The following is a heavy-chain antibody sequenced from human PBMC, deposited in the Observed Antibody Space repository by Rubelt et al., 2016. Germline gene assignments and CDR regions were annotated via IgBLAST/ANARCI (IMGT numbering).Heavy chain of an antibody. CDR1: GFTFSSYS. J-gene: IGHJ4*02. CDR2: ISSSSSYI. CDR3: GSSGWDGVIDY. V-gene: IGHV3-21*01. D-gene: IGHD6-19*01. Sequence: EVQLVESGGGLVQPGGSLRLSCAASGFTFSSYSMNWVRQAPGKGLEWVSSISSSSSYIYYADSVKGRLTISRDNAKNSLYLQMNSLRAEDTAVYYCGSSGWDGVIDYWGQGTLVTVSS.